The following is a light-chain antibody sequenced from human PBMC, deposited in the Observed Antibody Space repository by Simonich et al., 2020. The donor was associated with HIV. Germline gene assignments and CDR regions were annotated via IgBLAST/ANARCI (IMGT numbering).Light chain of an antibody. CDR2: HKSDSDK. CDR1: SGINVGAYR. J-gene: IGLJ2*01. Sequence: QAVLTQPASLSASPGASASLTCTLRSGINVGAYRIYWYQQKPGSPPQYLLRHKSDSDKLQGSGVPSRFSGSKDASANAGTLLISGLQSEDEADYYCMIWHSSAVVFGGGTKLTVL. CDR3: MIWHSSAVV. V-gene: IGLV5-45*01.